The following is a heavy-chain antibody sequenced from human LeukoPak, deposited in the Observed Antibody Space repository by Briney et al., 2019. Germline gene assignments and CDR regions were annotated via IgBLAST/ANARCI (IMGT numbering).Heavy chain of an antibody. CDR3: ARDRGGSYSAIDY. J-gene: IGHJ4*02. CDR1: GFTFSSYS. D-gene: IGHD1-26*01. V-gene: IGHV3-48*04. Sequence: PGGSLRLSCAASGFTFSSYSMNWVRQAPVKGLEWVSFISSSSSTIYYADSVKGRFTISRDNAKNSLYLQMNSLRAEDTAVYYCARDRGGSYSAIDYWGQGTLVTVSS. CDR2: ISSSSSTI.